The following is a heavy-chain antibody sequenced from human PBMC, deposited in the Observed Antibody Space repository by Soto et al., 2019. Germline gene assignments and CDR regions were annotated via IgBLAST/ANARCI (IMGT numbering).Heavy chain of an antibody. CDR2: IWYDGSNK. V-gene: IGHV3-33*01. D-gene: IGHD1-26*01. Sequence: QVQLVESGGGVVQPGRSLRLSCAASGFTFSSYGMHWVRQAPGKGLEWVAVIWYDGSNKYYADSVKGRFTISRDNSKNTLYRQMNSLRAEDTAVYYCARDDGRTYSGSYSPGDYWGQGTLVTVSS. CDR3: ARDDGRTYSGSYSPGDY. CDR1: GFTFSSYG. J-gene: IGHJ4*02.